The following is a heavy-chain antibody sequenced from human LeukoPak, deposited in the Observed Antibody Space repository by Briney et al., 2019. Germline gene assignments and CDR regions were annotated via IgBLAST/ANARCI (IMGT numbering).Heavy chain of an antibody. J-gene: IGHJ4*02. CDR1: GFTFSSHW. CDR3: ARDGTAPGVYFDY. V-gene: IGHV3-7*01. D-gene: IGHD6-13*01. Sequence: GGSLRLSCAASGFTFSSHWMSWVRQTPGQGLEWVANINQEGSEKYYLDSVKGRFTISRDNAKNSLYLQMNSLRAEDTAVYYCARDGTAPGVYFDYWGLGTLVTVSS. CDR2: INQEGSEK.